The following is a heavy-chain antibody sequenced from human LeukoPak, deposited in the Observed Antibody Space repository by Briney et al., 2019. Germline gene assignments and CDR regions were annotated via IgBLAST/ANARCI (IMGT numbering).Heavy chain of an antibody. V-gene: IGHV4-4*07. CDR3: ARAEQRHRYGSWFDP. CDR2: IYTSGST. Sequence: PSETLSLTCTVSGGSISSYYWSWIRQPAGKGLEWIGRIYTSGSTNYNPSLKSRVTMSVDTSKNQFSLKLSSVTAADTAVYYCARAEQRHRYGSWFDPWGQGTLVTVSS. CDR1: GGSISSYY. D-gene: IGHD5-18*01. J-gene: IGHJ5*02.